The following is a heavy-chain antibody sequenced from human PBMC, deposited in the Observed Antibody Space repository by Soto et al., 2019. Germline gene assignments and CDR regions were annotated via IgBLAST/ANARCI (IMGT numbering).Heavy chain of an antibody. Sequence: HPGGSLRLSCAASGFTFSSYGMHWVRQAPGKGLEWVAVISYDGSNKYYADSVKGRFTISRDNSKNTLYLQMNSLRAEDTAVYYCAKELWFGELLSSDYYYYGMDVRGQGTTVTVSS. CDR3: AKELWFGELLSSDYYYYGMDV. CDR2: ISYDGSNK. J-gene: IGHJ6*02. CDR1: GFTFSSYG. V-gene: IGHV3-30*18. D-gene: IGHD3-10*01.